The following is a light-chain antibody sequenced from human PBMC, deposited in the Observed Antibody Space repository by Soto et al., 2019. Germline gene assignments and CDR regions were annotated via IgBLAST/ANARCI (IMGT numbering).Light chain of an antibody. Sequence: DIQMTQSPSTLSASVGDRVTITCRASQSISSWLAWYQQKPGKAPKLLIYKASSLESGVPSRFSGSGSGKEFTLTISSLQPDDFATYYCQQYNSYRTFGQGTKVDIK. CDR3: QQYNSYRT. CDR1: QSISSW. V-gene: IGKV1-5*03. J-gene: IGKJ1*01. CDR2: KAS.